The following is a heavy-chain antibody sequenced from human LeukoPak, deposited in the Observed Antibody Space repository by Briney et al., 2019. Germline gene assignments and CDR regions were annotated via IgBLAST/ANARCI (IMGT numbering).Heavy chain of an antibody. D-gene: IGHD7-27*01. CDR1: GFTFSSYS. J-gene: IGHJ4*02. CDR3: ARGGNWGSSNFDY. V-gene: IGHV3-21*01. Sequence: GGSLRLSCAASGFTFSSYSMNWVRQAPGKGLEWVSSISSSSSSYIYYADSVKGRFTISRDNAKNSLYLQMNSLRAEDTAVYYCARGGNWGSSNFDYWGQGTLVTVSS. CDR2: ISSSSSSYI.